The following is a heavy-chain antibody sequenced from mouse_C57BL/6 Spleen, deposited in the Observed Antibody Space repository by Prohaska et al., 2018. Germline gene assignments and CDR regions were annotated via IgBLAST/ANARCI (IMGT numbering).Heavy chain of an antibody. CDR2: PRSGNT. CDR3: ARGSTVVADYYAMDY. J-gene: IGHJ4*01. D-gene: IGHD1-1*01. V-gene: IGHV1-81*01. Sequence: PRSGNTYYNDKFKGKATLTANKSSSTAYMELRSLTSEDFAVYFCARGSTVVADYYAMDYWGQGTSVTVSS.